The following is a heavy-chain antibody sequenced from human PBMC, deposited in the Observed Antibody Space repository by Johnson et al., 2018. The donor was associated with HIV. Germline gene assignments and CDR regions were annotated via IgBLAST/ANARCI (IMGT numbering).Heavy chain of an antibody. Sequence: VESGGGLVQPGRSLRLSCAPSGFTFDDYAMHWVRQAPGKGLEWVSGISWNSDNIAYADSVRGRFTIARDNAKNSLHLQMNSLRAEDTAFYYCAKARALQRGSWYGRDAFDIWGQGTMVTVSS. CDR1: GFTFDDYA. CDR3: AKARALQRGSWYGRDAFDI. CDR2: ISWNSDNI. J-gene: IGHJ3*02. D-gene: IGHD6-13*01. V-gene: IGHV3-9*01.